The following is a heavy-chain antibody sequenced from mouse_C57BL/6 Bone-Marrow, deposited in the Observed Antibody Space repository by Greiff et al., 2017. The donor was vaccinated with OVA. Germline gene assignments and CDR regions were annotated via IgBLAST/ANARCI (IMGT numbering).Heavy chain of an antibody. CDR2: INPGSGGT. D-gene: IGHD2-1*01. CDR1: GYAFTNYL. J-gene: IGHJ2*01. Sequence: VQLQQSGAELVRPGTSVKVSCKASGYAFTNYLIEWVKQRPGQGLEWIGVINPGSGGTNYNEQFKGKATLTADKSSSTAYMQLSSLTSEDSAGYFCARKGDGNYWGQGTTLTGSS. CDR3: ARKGDGNY. V-gene: IGHV1-54*01.